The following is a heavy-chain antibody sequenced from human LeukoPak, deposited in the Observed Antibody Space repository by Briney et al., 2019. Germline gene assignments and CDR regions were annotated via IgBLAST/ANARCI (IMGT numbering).Heavy chain of an antibody. J-gene: IGHJ3*02. D-gene: IGHD1-26*01. CDR1: GFTFSSYA. CDR2: IRVDGSTE. Sequence: GGSLRLSCAASGFTFSSYAMTWVRQAPGKGLEWVATIRVDGSTEYPVDSMKGRFTICRDNAKNSLHLQMNSLRAEDTAVYYCATYSGPDKWDASDMWGQGTLVTVSS. V-gene: IGHV3-7*01. CDR3: ATYSGPDKWDASDM.